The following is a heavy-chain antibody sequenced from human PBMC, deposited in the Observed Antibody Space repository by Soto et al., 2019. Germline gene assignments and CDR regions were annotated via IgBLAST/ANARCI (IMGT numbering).Heavy chain of an antibody. V-gene: IGHV4-34*01. J-gene: IGHJ4*02. D-gene: IGHD2-2*03. Sequence: SETLSLTCAVYGGSFSGYYWSWIRQPPGKGLEWIGEINHSGSTNYNPSLKSRVTISVDTSKNQFSLKLSSVTAADTAVYYCARGLRMDIVVVPAAMRDYVYFDYWGQGTLVTVSS. CDR1: GGSFSGYY. CDR2: INHSGST. CDR3: ARGLRMDIVVVPAAMRDYVYFDY.